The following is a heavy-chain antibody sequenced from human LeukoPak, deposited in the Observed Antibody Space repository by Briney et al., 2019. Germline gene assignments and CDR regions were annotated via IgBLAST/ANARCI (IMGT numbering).Heavy chain of an antibody. CDR3: ATGRPYCSSTSCYVPPFDY. Sequence: ASVKVSCKVSGYTLTELSMHWVRQAPGKGLEWMGGFDPEDGETIYAQKFQGRVTMTEDTSTDTAYMELSSLRSEDTAVYYCATGRPYCSSTSCYVPPFDYWGQGTLVTVSS. J-gene: IGHJ4*02. D-gene: IGHD2-2*01. CDR1: GYTLTELS. CDR2: FDPEDGET. V-gene: IGHV1-24*01.